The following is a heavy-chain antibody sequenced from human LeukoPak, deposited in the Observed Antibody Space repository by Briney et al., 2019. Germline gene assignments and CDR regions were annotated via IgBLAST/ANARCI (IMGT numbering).Heavy chain of an antibody. CDR2: ISSSGSTI. CDR3: ARGYRSSWRMTDS. Sequence: PGGSLRLSCAASGFTFSDYYMSWIRQAPGKGLEWVSYISSSGSTIYYADSVRGRFTTSRDNAKNSLYLQMNSLRAEDTALYYCARGYRSSWRMTDSWGQGTLVTVSS. J-gene: IGHJ4*02. D-gene: IGHD6-13*01. V-gene: IGHV3-11*01. CDR1: GFTFSDYY.